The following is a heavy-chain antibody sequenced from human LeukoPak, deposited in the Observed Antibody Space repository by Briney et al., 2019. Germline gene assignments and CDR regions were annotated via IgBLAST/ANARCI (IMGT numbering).Heavy chain of an antibody. J-gene: IGHJ4*02. CDR1: GYTFTGYY. D-gene: IGHD5-18*01. CDR3: ARDTAMVEGFYY. Sequence: ASVKVSCKASGYTFTGYYMHWVRQAPGQGLEWMGWINPNSGGTNYAQKFQGRVTMTRDTSISTAYMELSRLRSDDTAVYYCARDTAMVEGFYYRGQGTLVTVSS. V-gene: IGHV1-2*02. CDR2: INPNSGGT.